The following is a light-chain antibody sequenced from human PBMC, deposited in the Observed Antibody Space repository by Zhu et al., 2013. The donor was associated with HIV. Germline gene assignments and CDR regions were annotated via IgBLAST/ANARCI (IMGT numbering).Light chain of an antibody. CDR1: QSIITW. J-gene: IGKJ3*01. CDR2: DAS. Sequence: DIQMTQSPSTLSASVGDRVTITCRASQSIITWLAWHQQKPGKAPKLLIYDASNLHTGVPSRFSGSGSGTEFTLTISSLQPDDLXLTYFXTNYXKVSYLRTFG. V-gene: IGKV1-5*01. CDR3: XTNYXKVSYLRT.